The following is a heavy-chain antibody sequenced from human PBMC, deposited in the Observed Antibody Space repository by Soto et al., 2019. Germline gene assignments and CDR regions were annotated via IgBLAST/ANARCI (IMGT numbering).Heavy chain of an antibody. CDR3: ARGGGCTNGVCYRPYYYGMDV. CDR1: GGTFSSYA. CDR2: IIPIFGTA. V-gene: IGHV1-69*01. D-gene: IGHD2-8*01. J-gene: IGHJ6*02. Sequence: QVQLVQSGAEVKKPASSVKVSCKASGGTFSSYAISWVRQAPGQGLERMGGIIPIFGTANYAQKFQGRVTITADESTSTAYMELSSLRSEDTAVYYCARGGGCTNGVCYRPYYYGMDVWGQGTTVTVSS.